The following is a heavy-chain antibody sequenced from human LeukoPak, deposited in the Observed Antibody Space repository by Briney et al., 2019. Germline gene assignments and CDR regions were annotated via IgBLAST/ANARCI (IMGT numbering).Heavy chain of an antibody. V-gene: IGHV3-21*01. Sequence: GGSLRLSCAASGFTFSSYSMNWVRQAPGKGLEWVSSISSSSSYIYYADSVSGRFTMSIENSKNSLYLQMNSLRAEDTAVYYCARAGIAVAGTCFHYWGQGTLVTVSS. J-gene: IGHJ4*02. CDR2: ISSSSSYI. D-gene: IGHD6-19*01. CDR1: GFTFSSYS. CDR3: ARAGIAVAGTCFHY.